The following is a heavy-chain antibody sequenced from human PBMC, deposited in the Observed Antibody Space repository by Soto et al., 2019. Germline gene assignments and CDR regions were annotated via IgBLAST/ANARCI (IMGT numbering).Heavy chain of an antibody. CDR1: GGSISRGDYY. CDR2: IYYSGST. CDR3: ARDEGYCSGGSCYFDY. J-gene: IGHJ4*02. V-gene: IGHV4-30-4*01. Sequence: QVQLQESGPGLVKPSQTLSLTCTVSGGSISRGDYYWSWIRQPPGKGLEWIGYIYYSGSTYYNPSLKSRVTISVDTSKNQFSLKLSSVTAADTAVYYCARDEGYCSGGSCYFDYWGQGTLVTVSS. D-gene: IGHD2-15*01.